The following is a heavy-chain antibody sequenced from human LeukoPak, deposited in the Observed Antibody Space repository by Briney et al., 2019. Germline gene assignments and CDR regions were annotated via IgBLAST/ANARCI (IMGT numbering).Heavy chain of an antibody. V-gene: IGHV4-61*02. CDR2: IYTSGST. Sequence: SDTLSLTCTVSGGSISSGSYYWSWIRQPAGKGLEWIGRIYTSGSTNYNPSLKSRVTISVDTSKNQFSLKLSSVTAADSAVYYCARDTDYFDYWGQGTLVTVSS. J-gene: IGHJ4*02. CDR3: ARDTDYFDY. CDR1: GGSISSGSYY.